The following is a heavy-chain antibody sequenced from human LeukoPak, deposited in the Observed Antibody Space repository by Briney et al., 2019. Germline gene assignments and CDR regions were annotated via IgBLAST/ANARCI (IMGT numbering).Heavy chain of an antibody. J-gene: IGHJ6*03. D-gene: IGHD6-13*01. CDR1: GGSFSGYY. CDR3: ARGGSSSWYSDLLYYYYYMDV. V-gene: IGHV4-34*01. CDR2: INHSGST. Sequence: SETLSLTCAVYGGSFSGYYWSWIRQPPGKGLEWIGEINHSGSTNYNPSLKSRVTISVDTSKNQFSLKLSSVTAADTAVYYCARGGSSSWYSDLLYYYYYMDVWGKGTTVTVSS.